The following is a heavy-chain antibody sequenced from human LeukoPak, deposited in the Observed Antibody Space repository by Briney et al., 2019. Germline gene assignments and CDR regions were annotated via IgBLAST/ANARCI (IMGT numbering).Heavy chain of an antibody. D-gene: IGHD3-10*01. CDR3: LRWEGIWFGDGTDY. J-gene: IGHJ4*02. CDR1: GYTFTTYY. CDR2: INPNSGDT. Sequence: ASVKVSCKASGYTFTTYYMHRVRQAPGQGLEWMGRINPNSGDTNFAQKFQGRVTMTRDTSINTVYMQLSRLRSDDTAVYYCLRWEGIWFGDGTDYWGQGTLVTVSS. V-gene: IGHV1-2*06.